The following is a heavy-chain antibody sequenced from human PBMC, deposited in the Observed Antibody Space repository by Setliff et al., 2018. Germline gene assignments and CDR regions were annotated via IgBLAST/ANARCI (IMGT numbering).Heavy chain of an antibody. CDR3: ATNSGGNTIDAFDI. D-gene: IGHD2-15*01. V-gene: IGHV1-24*01. CDR2: FDPGDGVT. CDR1: GYTLTELS. J-gene: IGHJ3*02. Sequence: GASVKVSCKVSGYTLTELSMHWVRQAPGKGLEWMGGFDPGDGVTIYARKFQGRATMTEDTSTDTAYMELSSLRSEDTAVYYCATNSGGNTIDAFDIWGQRTMVTVSS.